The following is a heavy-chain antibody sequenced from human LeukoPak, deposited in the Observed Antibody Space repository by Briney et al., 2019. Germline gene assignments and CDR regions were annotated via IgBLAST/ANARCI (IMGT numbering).Heavy chain of an antibody. V-gene: IGHV4-30-4*08. J-gene: IGHJ4*02. CDR1: GGSISSGDYY. D-gene: IGHD5-18*01. CDR2: IYYSGST. Sequence: PSETLSLTCTVSGGSISSGDYYWSWIRQPPGKGLEWIGYIYYSGSTYYNPSLKSRVTISVDTSKNQFSLKLSSVTAADTAVYYCAREGSGYSYGYGGVDYWGQGTLVTVSS. CDR3: AREGSGYSYGYGGVDY.